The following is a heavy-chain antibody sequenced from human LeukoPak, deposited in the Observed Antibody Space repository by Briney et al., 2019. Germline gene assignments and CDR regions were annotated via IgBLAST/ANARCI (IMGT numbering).Heavy chain of an antibody. CDR1: GLKFDDYA. V-gene: IGHV3-9*01. CDR2: ISWNSVAI. D-gene: IGHD3-10*01. CDR3: AKDMGGSGSSAFDF. J-gene: IGHJ4*02. Sequence: GRSLRLSCAASGLKFDDYAMHWVRQLPGKGLEWVSGISWNSVAIAYAVSVKGRFTISRDNAKKSLNLQMNGLRTEDTALYYCAKDMGGSGSSAFDFWGQGTLVTVSS.